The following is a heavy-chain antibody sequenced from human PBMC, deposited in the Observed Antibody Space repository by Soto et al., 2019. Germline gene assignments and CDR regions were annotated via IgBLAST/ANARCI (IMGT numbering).Heavy chain of an antibody. CDR1: GYTFTSYG. D-gene: IGHD6-6*01. CDR3: ARFPPFRRTWSIAAPDY. V-gene: IGHV1-18*04. CDR2: ISAYNGNT. Sequence: QVQLVQSGAEVKKPGASVKVSCKASGYTFTSYGISWVRQAPGQGLEWMGWISAYNGNTKYAQKLQGRVTMTTDTFTSTAYMELRSLRSDCTAVYYCARFPPFRRTWSIAAPDYWGQGTLVTVS. J-gene: IGHJ4*02.